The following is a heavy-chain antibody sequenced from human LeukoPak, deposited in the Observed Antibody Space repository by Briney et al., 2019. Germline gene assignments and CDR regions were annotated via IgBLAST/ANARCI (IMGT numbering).Heavy chain of an antibody. CDR2: ISSSSSYI. J-gene: IGHJ4*02. Sequence: GGSLRLSCAASGFTFSSYSMNWVRQAPGKGLEWVSSISSSSSYIYYADSVKGRFTISRDNAKNSLYLQMNSLRAEDTAVYYCAKDPSSALLPADYWGQGTQVTVSS. V-gene: IGHV3-21*04. CDR3: AKDPSSALLPADY. D-gene: IGHD3-22*01. CDR1: GFTFSSYS.